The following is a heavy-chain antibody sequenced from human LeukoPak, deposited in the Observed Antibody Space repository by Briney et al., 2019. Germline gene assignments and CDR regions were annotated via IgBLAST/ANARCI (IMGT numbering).Heavy chain of an antibody. V-gene: IGHV3-20*04. Sequence: PGGSLRLSCAASGFTFDDYGMSWVRQAPGKGLEWVSDINWNGGSTGYADSVKGRFTISRDNAKNSLYLQVNSLRAEDTALYYCARGRVTEFDYWGQGTLVTVSS. J-gene: IGHJ4*02. D-gene: IGHD2-21*02. CDR2: INWNGGST. CDR3: ARGRVTEFDY. CDR1: GFTFDDYG.